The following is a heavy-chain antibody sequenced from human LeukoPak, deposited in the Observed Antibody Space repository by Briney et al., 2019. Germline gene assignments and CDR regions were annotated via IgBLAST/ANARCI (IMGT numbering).Heavy chain of an antibody. CDR1: RCTFNRYY. CDR3: ARKGVAARGFDY. CDR2: INPSGGST. Sequence: ASVTVSCLACRCTFNRYYMHGLRPAAGQGLAWVGIINPSGGSTSYAQKFQGRVTMTRDMSTSTVYMELSSLRSEDTAVYYCARKGVAARGFDYWGQGTLVTVSS. J-gene: IGHJ4*02. D-gene: IGHD6-6*01. V-gene: IGHV1-46*02.